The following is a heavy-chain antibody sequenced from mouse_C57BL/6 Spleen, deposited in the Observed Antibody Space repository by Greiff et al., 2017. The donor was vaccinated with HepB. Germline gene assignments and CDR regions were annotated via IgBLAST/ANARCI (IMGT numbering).Heavy chain of an antibody. CDR1: GYTFTSYW. V-gene: IGHV1-52*01. CDR2: IDPSDSET. J-gene: IGHJ2*01. Sequence: VQLQQSGAELVRPGSSVKLSCKASGYTFTSYWMHWVKQRPIQGLEWIGNIDPSDSETHYNQKFKDKATLTVDKSSSTAYMQLSSLTSEDSAVYYCAREGSSYFDYWGQGTTLTVSS. D-gene: IGHD1-1*01. CDR3: AREGSSYFDY.